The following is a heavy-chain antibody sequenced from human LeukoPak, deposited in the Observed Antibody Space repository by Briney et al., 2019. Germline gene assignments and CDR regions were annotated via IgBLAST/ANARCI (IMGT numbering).Heavy chain of an antibody. J-gene: IGHJ4*02. CDR1: GGSVSRSSYY. V-gene: IGHV4-61*01. CDR2: IYYSGST. Sequence: PSETLSLTCTVSGGSVSRSSYYWSWIRQPPVKGLEWIGYIYYSGSTNYNPSLKSRVTISVDTSKNQFSLKLGSVTAADTAVYYCASSDYGDQGPVDYWGQGTLVTVSS. D-gene: IGHD4-17*01. CDR3: ASSDYGDQGPVDY.